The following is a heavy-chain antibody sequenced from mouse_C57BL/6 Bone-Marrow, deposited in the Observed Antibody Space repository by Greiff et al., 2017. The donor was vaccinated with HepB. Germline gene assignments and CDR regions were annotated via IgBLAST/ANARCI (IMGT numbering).Heavy chain of an antibody. CDR3: ARFLDSPYAMDY. J-gene: IGHJ4*01. V-gene: IGHV1-19*01. Sequence: VQLQQSGPVLVKPGASVKMSCKASGYTFTDYYMNWVKQSHGKSLEWIGVINPYNGGTSYNQKFKGKATLTVDKSSSTAYMELNSLTSEDSAVYYCARFLDSPYAMDYWGQGTSVTVSS. D-gene: IGHD3-2*01. CDR2: INPYNGGT. CDR1: GYTFTDYY.